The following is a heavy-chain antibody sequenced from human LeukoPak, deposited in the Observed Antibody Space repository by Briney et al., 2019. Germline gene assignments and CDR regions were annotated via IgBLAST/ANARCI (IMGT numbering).Heavy chain of an antibody. CDR3: ARGPGGFWSGFDY. Sequence: SETLSLTCTVSGASIANYYWSWIRQPAGKGLEWIGRMYSSGRTNYNPSLRSRVTMSVNTSKNQFSLKLSSVTAADTAVYYCARGPGGFWSGFDYWGQGTLVTVSS. J-gene: IGHJ4*02. CDR1: GASIANYY. CDR2: MYSSGRT. D-gene: IGHD3-3*01. V-gene: IGHV4-4*07.